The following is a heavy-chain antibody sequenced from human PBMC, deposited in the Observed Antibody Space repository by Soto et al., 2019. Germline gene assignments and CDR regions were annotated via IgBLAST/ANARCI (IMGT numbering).Heavy chain of an antibody. Sequence: QVQLVQSGAEVTKPGASVRVSCKASEYTFTGYYLHWVRQAPGQGLEWMGWINPNGGGTIYAQKFQGRLPMTRDTSITTVYMELSRLRSDDTAFYYCATSSDWSPLLDYWGQGTLVTVSS. CDR3: ATSSDWSPLLDY. CDR2: INPNGGGT. V-gene: IGHV1-2*02. D-gene: IGHD6-19*01. CDR1: EYTFTGYY. J-gene: IGHJ4*02.